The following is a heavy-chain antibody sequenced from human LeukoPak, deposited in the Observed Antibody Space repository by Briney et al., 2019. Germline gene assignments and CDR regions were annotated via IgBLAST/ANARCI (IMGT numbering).Heavy chain of an antibody. Sequence: SETLSLTCTVSGYSISSGYYWGWIRQPPGKGLEWIGSIYYSGSTYYNPSLKSRVSISVDTPKNQFSLKLTSVTAADTAVYYCARISDYDSSRYSFPLRTPYYFDYWGQGTLVTVSS. CDR2: IYYSGST. J-gene: IGHJ4*02. D-gene: IGHD3-22*01. CDR3: ARISDYDSSRYSFPLRTPYYFDY. CDR1: GYSISSGYY. V-gene: IGHV4-38-2*02.